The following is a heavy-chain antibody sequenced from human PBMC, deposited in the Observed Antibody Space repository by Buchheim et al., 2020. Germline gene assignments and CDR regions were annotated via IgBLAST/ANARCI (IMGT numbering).Heavy chain of an antibody. CDR2: ISGSGGST. CDR3: AKLSGDYGDYGDLNDAFDI. V-gene: IGHV3-23*04. D-gene: IGHD4-17*01. Sequence: VQLVESGGGVVQPGRSLRLSCAASGFTFSSYAMSWVRQAPGKGLEWVSAISGSGGSTYYADSVKGRFTISRDNSKNTLYLQMNSLRAEDTAVYYCAKLSGDYGDYGDLNDAFDIWGQGT. J-gene: IGHJ3*02. CDR1: GFTFSSYA.